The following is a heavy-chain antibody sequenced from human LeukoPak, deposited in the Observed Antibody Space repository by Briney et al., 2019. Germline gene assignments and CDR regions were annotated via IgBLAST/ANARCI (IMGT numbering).Heavy chain of an antibody. V-gene: IGHV4-59*11. CDR2: IYNSGST. CDR1: GASISSQY. J-gene: IGHJ5*02. Sequence: SETLSLTCSVSGASISSQYWTWIRQPPGKGLEWIGYIYNSGSTKYNPSLKSRVTMSIDTSKNQFSLRLTSVTAADTAVYYCARRRIDSMYNWFDPWGQGTLVIVSS. D-gene: IGHD2-21*01. CDR3: ARRRIDSMYNWFDP.